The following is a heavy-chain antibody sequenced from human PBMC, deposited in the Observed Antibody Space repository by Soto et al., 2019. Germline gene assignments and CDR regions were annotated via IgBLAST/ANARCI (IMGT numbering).Heavy chain of an antibody. CDR3: AKDLEDCISHSCHYGMDV. J-gene: IGHJ6*02. V-gene: IGHV3-30*18. CDR2: ISYDGSNK. Sequence: QVQLVESGGGVVQPGRSLRLSCAASGFTFSSYGMHWVRQAPGKGLEWVEVISYDGSNKYYADSVKGRFTISRDNYKNTLYLKMNSLRAEDTAVYYCAKDLEDCISHSCHYGMDVWGQGSTVTVSS. CDR1: GFTFSSYG. D-gene: IGHD2-2*01.